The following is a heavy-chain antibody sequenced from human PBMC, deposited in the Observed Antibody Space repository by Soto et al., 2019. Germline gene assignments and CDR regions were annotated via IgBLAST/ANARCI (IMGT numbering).Heavy chain of an antibody. CDR3: ARQIYDSDTGPNFQYYFDS. J-gene: IGHJ4*02. CDR2: IDPSDSQT. CDR1: GYSFAGYW. V-gene: IGHV5-10-1*01. D-gene: IGHD3-22*01. Sequence: GEALKISCKGSGYSFAGYWITWVRQKPGEGVEWVGRIDPSDSQTYYSPSFRGHVTISVTKSITTVFLQWSSLRASDTAMYYCARQIYDSDTGPNFQYYFDSWGQGTPVTVSS.